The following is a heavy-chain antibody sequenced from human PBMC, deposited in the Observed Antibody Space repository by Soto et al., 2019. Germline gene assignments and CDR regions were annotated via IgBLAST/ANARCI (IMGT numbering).Heavy chain of an antibody. Sequence: QVQLQQWGAGLLKPSETLSLTCAVYGGSFSGYYWSWIRQPPGKGLEWIGEINQSGGTNYNPSLKSRVTISVDTSKNQFSLKLSSVTAADTAVYYCVRTYSSSWSPFDYWGQGTLVTVSS. D-gene: IGHD6-13*01. CDR2: INQSGGT. V-gene: IGHV4-34*01. J-gene: IGHJ4*02. CDR3: VRTYSSSWSPFDY. CDR1: GGSFSGYY.